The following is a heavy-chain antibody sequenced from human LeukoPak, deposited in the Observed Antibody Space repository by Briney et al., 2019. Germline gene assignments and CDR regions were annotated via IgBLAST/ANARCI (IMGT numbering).Heavy chain of an antibody. Sequence: SETLSLTCAVYGGSFSGYYWSWIRQPPGKGLEWIGEINHSGSTNYNPPLKSRVTISVDTSKNQFSLKLSSVTAADTAVYYCARDHTYSSSWYYRRVFDYWGQGTLVTVSS. CDR3: ARDHTYSSSWYYRRVFDY. CDR1: GGSFSGYY. CDR2: INHSGST. D-gene: IGHD6-13*01. J-gene: IGHJ4*02. V-gene: IGHV4-34*01.